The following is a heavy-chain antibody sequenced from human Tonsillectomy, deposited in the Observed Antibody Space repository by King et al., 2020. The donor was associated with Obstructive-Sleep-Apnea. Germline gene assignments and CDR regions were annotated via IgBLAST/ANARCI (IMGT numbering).Heavy chain of an antibody. D-gene: IGHD3-22*01. CDR3: VRGYDSSGTPPPFGY. CDR2: IDDAGDT. J-gene: IGHJ4*02. CDR1: GFTFSNYD. Sequence: VQLVESGGGLVQPGGSLRLSCAGSGFTFSNYDIHWVRQGVGKGLEWVAAIDDAGDTYYRGSVKGRFTVSRENAKNSVYLQMKSLRVGDTAVYYCVRGYDSSGTPPPFGYWGQGTLVTVSS. V-gene: IGHV3-13*04.